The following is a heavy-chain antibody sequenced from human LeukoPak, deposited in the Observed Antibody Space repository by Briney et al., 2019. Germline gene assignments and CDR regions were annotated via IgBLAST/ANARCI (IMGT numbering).Heavy chain of an antibody. J-gene: IGHJ3*02. Sequence: SGGSLRLSCAASGFTFSSYAMSWVRQAPGKGLEWVSSFSGGGIDTYYAASVKGRFTISRDNSRNTLYLHMDSLRAEDTAVYYCASRRDGFDIWGQGTMVTVSS. D-gene: IGHD1-14*01. CDR3: ASRRDGFDI. V-gene: IGHV3-23*01. CDR1: GFTFSSYA. CDR2: FSGGGIDT.